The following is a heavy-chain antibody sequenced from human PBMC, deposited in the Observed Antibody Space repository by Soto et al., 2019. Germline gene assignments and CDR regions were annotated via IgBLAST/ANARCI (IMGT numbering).Heavy chain of an antibody. V-gene: IGHV5-51*01. CDR2: IYPGDSDT. CDR3: ARRARAGSGTYYAFDI. CDR1: GYSFTNYW. J-gene: IGHJ3*02. Sequence: EVQLVQSGAEVKQPGESLKISCKGFGYSFTNYWIVWVRQMPGKGLEWMGLIYPGDSDTRYRPSFQGQVIISVDKAISTAYLQWSSLKASDTATYYCARRARAGSGTYYAFDIWGQGTMVTVSS. D-gene: IGHD3-10*01.